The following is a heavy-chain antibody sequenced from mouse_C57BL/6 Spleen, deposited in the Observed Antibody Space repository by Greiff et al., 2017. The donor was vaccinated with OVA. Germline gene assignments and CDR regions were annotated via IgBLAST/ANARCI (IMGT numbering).Heavy chain of an antibody. J-gene: IGHJ4*01. D-gene: IGHD3-1*01. V-gene: IGHV1-82*01. CDR2: IYPGDGDT. CDR1: GYAFSSSW. CDR3: ARSGRGYAMDY. Sequence: QVQLQQSGPELVKPGAPVKISCKASGYAFSSSWMNWVKQRPGKGLEWIGRIYPGDGDTNYNGKFKGKATLTADKSSSTAYMQLSSLTSEDSAVYFCARSGRGYAMDYWGQGTSVTVSS.